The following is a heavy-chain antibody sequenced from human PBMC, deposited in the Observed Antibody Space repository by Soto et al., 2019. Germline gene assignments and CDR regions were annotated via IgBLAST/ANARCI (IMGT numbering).Heavy chain of an antibody. CDR2: ISDRGDI. Sequence: PSATPSLTRPFSGISITNSYWNWFRQSPGKGLEWIGQISDRGDINYNPPLESRVAISTDTSKNQVSLTLTAVNAADTAVYFCARGRHWFGPWGQGTLVTGSS. J-gene: IGHJ5*02. CDR1: GISITNSY. V-gene: IGHV4-59*08. CDR3: ARGRHWFGP.